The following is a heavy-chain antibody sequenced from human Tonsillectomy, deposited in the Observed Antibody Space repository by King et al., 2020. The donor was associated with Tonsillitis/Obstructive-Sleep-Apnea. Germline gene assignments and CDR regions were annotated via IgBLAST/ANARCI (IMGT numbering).Heavy chain of an antibody. CDR3: AHRRDLEDSFDY. D-gene: IGHD2-15*01. Sequence: TLKESGPTLVKPTQTLTLTCTFSGFSLSTSGVGVGWIRQPPGKALECLALIYWDDDKRYSPSLKSRLTITKDTSKNQVVLTMTNMDPVDTAKYYCAHRRDLEDSFDYWGQGTLVTVSS. CDR1: GFSLSTSGVG. J-gene: IGHJ4*02. CDR2: IYWDDDK. V-gene: IGHV2-5*02.